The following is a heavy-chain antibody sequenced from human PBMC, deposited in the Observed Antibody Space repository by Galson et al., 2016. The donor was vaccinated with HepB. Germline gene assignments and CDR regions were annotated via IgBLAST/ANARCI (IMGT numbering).Heavy chain of an antibody. V-gene: IGHV2-5*02. CDR3: AHRRNSWGNFWSGYYTGGDYLDD. CDR2: IYWDDDT. J-gene: IGHJ4*02. CDR1: GFSLISGMG. D-gene: IGHD3-3*01. Sequence: PALVKPTQTLTLTCTFSGFSLISGMGVGWIRQPPGKAMEWLALIYWDDDTRYSSSLKTRLTITKDTSKNQVFLTMSNMDPVDTATYYCAHRRNSWGNFWSGYYTGGDYLDDWGQGTLVTVSS.